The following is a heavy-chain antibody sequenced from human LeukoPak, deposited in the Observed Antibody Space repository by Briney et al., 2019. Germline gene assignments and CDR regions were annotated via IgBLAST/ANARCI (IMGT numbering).Heavy chain of an antibody. Sequence: QSGGSLRLSCAASGFTFSNYWMHWVRQDPGKGLVWVSFINPDGSTTNYADSVKGRFTISRDNSQNTLYLQMNSLRPEDTAVYYCAKGGASVTRYVDYWGQGTLVTVSS. D-gene: IGHD4-17*01. V-gene: IGHV3-74*01. J-gene: IGHJ4*02. CDR1: GFTFSNYW. CDR3: AKGGASVTRYVDY. CDR2: INPDGSTT.